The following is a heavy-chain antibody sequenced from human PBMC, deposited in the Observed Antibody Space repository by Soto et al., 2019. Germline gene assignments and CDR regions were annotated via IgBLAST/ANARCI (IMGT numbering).Heavy chain of an antibody. V-gene: IGHV1-2*02. J-gene: IGHJ5*02. CDR3: ARGDFDSSANYYAGWFDP. Sequence: QVQLVKSGAEVKKPGASVKVSCKASGYTFTAYYMHWLRQAPGQGLEWMGWINPNSGGTKYAQKFQGRVTMTNDTSISTAYMELSRLGSDDTAVYYCARGDFDSSANYYAGWFDPWGQGTLVTVSS. CDR2: INPNSGGT. D-gene: IGHD3-22*01. CDR1: GYTFTAYY.